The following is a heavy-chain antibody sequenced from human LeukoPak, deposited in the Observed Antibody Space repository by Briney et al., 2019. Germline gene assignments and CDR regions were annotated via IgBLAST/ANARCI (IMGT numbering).Heavy chain of an antibody. Sequence: GGSLRLSCAASGFTFSSYAMHWVRQAPGKGLEWVAVISYDGSNKYYADSVKGRFTISRDNSKNTLYLQMNSLRAEDAAVYYCARGSNYYDSSYFDYWGQGTLVTVSS. V-gene: IGHV3-30-3*01. CDR2: ISYDGSNK. J-gene: IGHJ4*02. CDR3: ARGSNYYDSSYFDY. CDR1: GFTFSSYA. D-gene: IGHD3-22*01.